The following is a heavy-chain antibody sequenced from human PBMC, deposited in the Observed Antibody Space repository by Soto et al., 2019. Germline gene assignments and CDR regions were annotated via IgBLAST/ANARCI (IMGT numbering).Heavy chain of an antibody. V-gene: IGHV3-30*18. CDR3: AKDPAVGYYGSGSYYNFGWFDT. Sequence: GGSLRLSCAASGFTFISYGIHGVRQAPGKGLEWVAVISYDGRNEYYRDSVRGRFIISRDNSKNTVYLQMNSLRADDTAVYYCAKDPAVGYYGSGSYYNFGWFDTWGQGTLVTVSS. J-gene: IGHJ5*02. CDR2: ISYDGRNE. CDR1: GFTFISYG. D-gene: IGHD3-10*01.